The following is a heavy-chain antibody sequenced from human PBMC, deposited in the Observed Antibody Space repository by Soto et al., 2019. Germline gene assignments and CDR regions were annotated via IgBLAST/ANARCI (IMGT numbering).Heavy chain of an antibody. V-gene: IGHV4-59*08. CDR2: IYFVGTT. Sequence: QVQLQASGPGLVKPSETLSLTCIVSGGSFSPNSWALIRQPPGKGLEWVGYIYFVGTTSYNPSLKSRVTISLETSNSPFSLRLSSVTAADTAVYYCARLGAYYQSLEPWGPGTLVTVAS. D-gene: IGHD2-21*01. J-gene: IGHJ5*02. CDR3: ARLGAYYQSLEP. CDR1: GGSFSPNS.